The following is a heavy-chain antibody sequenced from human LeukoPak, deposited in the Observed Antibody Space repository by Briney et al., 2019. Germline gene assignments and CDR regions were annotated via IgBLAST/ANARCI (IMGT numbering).Heavy chain of an antibody. D-gene: IGHD3-22*01. V-gene: IGHV4-34*01. CDR3: ARKGPAYDSSDYLMEGIDY. Sequence: SETLSLTCAVYGGSFSGYYWSWIRQPPGKGLEWIGEINHSGSTNYNPSLKSRVTISADTSKNQFSLKLSSVTAADTAVYYCARKGPAYDSSDYLMEGIDYWGQGSLVTVSS. J-gene: IGHJ4*02. CDR1: GGSFSGYY. CDR2: INHSGST.